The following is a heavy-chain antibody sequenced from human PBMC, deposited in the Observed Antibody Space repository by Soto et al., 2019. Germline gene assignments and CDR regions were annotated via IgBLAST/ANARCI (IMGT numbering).Heavy chain of an antibody. CDR3: ARDRPGDEGDGFDI. Sequence: EVQLVEPGGGLIQPGGSLRLSCAASGLTVSSNYMNWVRPAPGKGLEWVSVLYSGGSTHYAGSLKGRFIISTDNSKNTLYLQMTSRTVEDSAVYYCARDRPGDEGDGFDIWGHGTMVTVSS. CDR2: LYSGGST. D-gene: IGHD3-10*01. CDR1: GLTVSSNY. V-gene: IGHV3-53*01. J-gene: IGHJ3*02.